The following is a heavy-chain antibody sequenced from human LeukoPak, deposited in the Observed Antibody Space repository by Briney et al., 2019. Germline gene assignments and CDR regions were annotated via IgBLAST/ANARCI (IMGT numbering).Heavy chain of an antibody. CDR2: IYPRGNT. D-gene: IGHD2-2*01. CDR3: ARDKYSTTYSYSDY. Sequence: SETLSLTCTVSGDSISSGYYWGWIRQPPGKGLEWIGNIYPRGNTYYNPSLKSRVTISLDTSKNQFSLKLISVTAADTAVYYCARDKYSTTYSYSDYWGLGTLVTVSS. CDR1: GDSISSGYY. V-gene: IGHV4-38-2*02. J-gene: IGHJ4*02.